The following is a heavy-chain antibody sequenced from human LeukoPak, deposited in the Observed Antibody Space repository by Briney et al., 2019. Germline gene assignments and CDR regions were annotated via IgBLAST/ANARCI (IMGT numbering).Heavy chain of an antibody. CDR1: GGSISSYY. J-gene: IGHJ4*02. CDR3: ARHLRKVGVPYFDY. V-gene: IGHV4-59*08. CDR2: MYYSGST. D-gene: IGHD1-26*01. Sequence: PSQTLSLTCTVSGGSISSYYWSSIRQPPGKGREWIEYMYYSGSTNYNPSLKSRVDISVDTAKNQFSRKMSAETAADNAVYYGARHLRKVGVPYFDYWGQGTLVTVSS.